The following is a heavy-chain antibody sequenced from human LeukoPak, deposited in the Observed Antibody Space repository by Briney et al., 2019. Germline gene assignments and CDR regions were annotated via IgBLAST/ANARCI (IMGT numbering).Heavy chain of an antibody. Sequence: ASVKVSCKASGYTFTGYFMHWVRQAPGQGLEWMGGFDPEDGETIYAQKFQGRVTMTEDTSTDTAYMELSSLRSEDTAVYYCATPYPRYCSGGSCYSDRFDPWGQGTLVTVSS. D-gene: IGHD2-15*01. J-gene: IGHJ5*02. V-gene: IGHV1-24*01. CDR3: ATPYPRYCSGGSCYSDRFDP. CDR1: GYTFTGYF. CDR2: FDPEDGET.